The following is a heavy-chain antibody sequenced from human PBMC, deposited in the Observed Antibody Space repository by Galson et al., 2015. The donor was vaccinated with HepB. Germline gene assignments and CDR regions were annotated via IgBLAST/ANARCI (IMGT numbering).Heavy chain of an antibody. CDR1: GFTLSSYA. CDR2: IWYDGSDK. D-gene: IGHD6-19*01. Sequence: SLRLSCAASGFTLSSYAMNWVRQAPGKGLEWVAVIWYDGSDKYYADSVKGRFTISRDNSKNTVFLQMNSLRADDTAIYFCAKVFPEKTDGWYRQALYYFDSWGHGTRVTVSS. J-gene: IGHJ4*01. CDR3: AKVFPEKTDGWYRQALYYFDS. V-gene: IGHV3-33*06.